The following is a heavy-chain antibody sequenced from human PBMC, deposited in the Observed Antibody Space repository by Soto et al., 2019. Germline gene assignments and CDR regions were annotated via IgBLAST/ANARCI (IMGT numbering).Heavy chain of an antibody. J-gene: IGHJ5*02. Sequence: LSLTCTVSGGSISSSSYCWGWIRQPPGKGLEWIGSIYYSGSTYYNPSLKSRVTISVDTSKNQFSLKLSSVTAADTAVYYCARHYDFWSGSDNWFDPWGQGTLVTVSS. D-gene: IGHD3-3*01. CDR1: GGSISSSSYC. CDR2: IYYSGST. CDR3: ARHYDFWSGSDNWFDP. V-gene: IGHV4-39*01.